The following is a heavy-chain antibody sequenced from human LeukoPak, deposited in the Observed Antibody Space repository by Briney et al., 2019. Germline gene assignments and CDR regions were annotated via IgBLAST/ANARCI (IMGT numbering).Heavy chain of an antibody. CDR3: ARGWADFWSGYAYYFDY. Sequence: SETLSLTCTVSDYSISNGYYWGWIRQPPGKGLEWIGSIYHSGSTYYNPSLKSRATISVDTSKNQFSLKLSSVTAADTAVYYCARGWADFWSGYAYYFDYWGQGTLVTVSS. CDR1: DYSISNGYY. CDR2: IYHSGST. D-gene: IGHD3-3*01. V-gene: IGHV4-38-2*02. J-gene: IGHJ4*02.